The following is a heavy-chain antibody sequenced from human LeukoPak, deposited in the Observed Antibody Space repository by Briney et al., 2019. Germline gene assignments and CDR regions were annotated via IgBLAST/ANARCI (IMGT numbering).Heavy chain of an antibody. V-gene: IGHV3-20*04. Sequence: TGGSLRLSCAASGFTFDHYGMSWVRQAPGKGLEWVSGINWNGGSTGYADSVKGRFTISRDNAKNSLYLQMNSLRAEDTALYYCARDPRESGYMDVWGKGTTVTVSS. CDR2: INWNGGST. CDR3: ARDPRESGYMDV. D-gene: IGHD3-10*01. J-gene: IGHJ6*03. CDR1: GFTFDHYG.